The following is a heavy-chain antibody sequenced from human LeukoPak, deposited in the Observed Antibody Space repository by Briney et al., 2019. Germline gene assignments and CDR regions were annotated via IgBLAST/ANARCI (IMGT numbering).Heavy chain of an antibody. J-gene: IGHJ4*02. V-gene: IGHV4-59*01. D-gene: IGHD4-23*01. CDR3: TREDYGANGAYFDY. CDR2: IYYSGST. CDR1: GGSISSYY. Sequence: SETLSLTCTVSGGSISSYYWSWIRQPPGKGLEWIGYIYYSGSTNYNPSLKSRVTISVDTSKNQFSLKLSSVTAADTAVYYCTREDYGANGAYFDYWGQGTLVTVSS.